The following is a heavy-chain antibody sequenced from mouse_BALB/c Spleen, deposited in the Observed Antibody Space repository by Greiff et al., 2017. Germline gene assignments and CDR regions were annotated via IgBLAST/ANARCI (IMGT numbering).Heavy chain of an antibody. CDR3: AREGGYYGGAMDY. CDR1: GFSLTSSG. J-gene: IGHJ4*01. CDR2: IWAGGST. Sequence: VLLVESGPGPVAPSQSLSITRTVPGFSLTSSGVHWVRQPPGKGLEWLGVIWAGGSTNYNSALMSRLSISKDNSKSQVFLKMNSLQTDDTAMYYCAREGGYYGGAMDYWGQGTSVTVSS. V-gene: IGHV2-9*02. D-gene: IGHD2-3*01.